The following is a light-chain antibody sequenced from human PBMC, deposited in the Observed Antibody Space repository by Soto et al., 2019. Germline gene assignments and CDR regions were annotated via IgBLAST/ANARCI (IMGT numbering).Light chain of an antibody. CDR3: QQYGTSPFT. V-gene: IGKV3-20*01. CDR2: AAS. J-gene: IGKJ3*01. CDR1: QSVSSSY. Sequence: EIVLTQSPGTLSLSPGERATLSCRASQSVSSSYLAWHQQKPGQAPRLLISAASSRATGIPDRFSGRGSGTDFTLTISRLEPEDFAVYYCQQYGTSPFTFGPGTKVDI.